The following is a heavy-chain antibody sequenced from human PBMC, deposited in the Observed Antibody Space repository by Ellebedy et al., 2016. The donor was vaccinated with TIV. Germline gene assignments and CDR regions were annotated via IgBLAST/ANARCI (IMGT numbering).Heavy chain of an antibody. D-gene: IGHD4-23*01. CDR2: IKSKANGGTA. J-gene: IGHJ1*01. V-gene: IGHV3-15*01. Sequence: GESLKISXVASGIIFSHAWMTWVRQAPGKGLEWVGHIKSKANGGTADYAAPVKGRFIISRDDSKDTLYLQMNSLKTEDTAVYYCTKDVPYTGGIVFQHWGRGTLVTVSS. CDR3: TKDVPYTGGIVFQH. CDR1: GIIFSHAW.